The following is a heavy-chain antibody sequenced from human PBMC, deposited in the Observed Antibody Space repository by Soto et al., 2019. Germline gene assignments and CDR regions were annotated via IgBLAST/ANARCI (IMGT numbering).Heavy chain of an antibody. CDR1: GGSFSGYY. J-gene: IGHJ4*02. V-gene: IGHV4-34*01. CDR2: INHSGST. Sequence: SETLSLTCAVYGGSFSGYYWSWIRQPPGKGLEWIGEINHSGSTNYNPSLKSRVTISVDTSKNQFSLKLSSVTAADTAVYYCARGRVRSVAYYYGSGSSHFDYWGQGTLVTVSS. CDR3: ARGRVRSVAYYYGSGSSHFDY. D-gene: IGHD3-10*01.